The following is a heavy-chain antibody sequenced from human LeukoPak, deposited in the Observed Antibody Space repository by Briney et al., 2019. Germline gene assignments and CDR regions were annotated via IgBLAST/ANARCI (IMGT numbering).Heavy chain of an antibody. Sequence: PSETLSLTCAVYGGSFSGYYWTWIRQPPGKGLEWIGEIHHSGSTNFNPSLKSRVTISVDTSKNQFSLKLSSVTAADTAVYYCARAFYPGYYSYMAVWGKGTTVTVSS. CDR3: ARAFYPGYYSYMAV. V-gene: IGHV4-34*01. D-gene: IGHD3-3*02. CDR2: IHHSGST. CDR1: GGSFSGYY. J-gene: IGHJ6*03.